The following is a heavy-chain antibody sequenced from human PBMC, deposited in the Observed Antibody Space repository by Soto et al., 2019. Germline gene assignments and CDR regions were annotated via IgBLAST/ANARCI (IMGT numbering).Heavy chain of an antibody. Sequence: EVQLVESGGGLVQPGGSLRLACAASGFTVSNNYMRWVRQAPGKGMEWVSLSYSGGATYYAASVKGRFTISRDNSKTTLYLQMNSLRAEDTAVYYCARDGTYNWVGGQGILVTVSS. D-gene: IGHD1-1*01. CDR1: GFTVSNNY. J-gene: IGHJ4*02. V-gene: IGHV3-66*01. CDR2: SYSGGAT. CDR3: ARDGTYNWV.